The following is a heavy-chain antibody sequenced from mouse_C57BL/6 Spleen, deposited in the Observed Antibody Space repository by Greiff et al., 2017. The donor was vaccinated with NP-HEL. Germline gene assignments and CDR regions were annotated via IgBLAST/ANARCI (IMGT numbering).Heavy chain of an antibody. CDR1: GFTFSSYA. CDR2: ISDGGSYT. J-gene: IGHJ4*01. CDR3: ARDSNYDYAMDY. Sequence: EVKLMESGGGLVKPGGSLKLSCAASGFTFSSYAMSWVRQTPEKRLEWVATISDGGSYTYYPDNVKGRFTISRDNAKNNLYLQMSHLKSEDTAMYYCARDSNYDYAMDYWGQGTSVTVSS. V-gene: IGHV5-4*01. D-gene: IGHD2-5*01.